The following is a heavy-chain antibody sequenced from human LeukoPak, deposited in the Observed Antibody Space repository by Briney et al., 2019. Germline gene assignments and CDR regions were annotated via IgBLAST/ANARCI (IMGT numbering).Heavy chain of an antibody. CDR3: ARDRGWGNYYDSSGYYLSGPSY. CDR2: ISAYNGNT. Sequence: ASVKVSCKASGYTFTSYGISWVRRAPGQGLEWMGWISAYNGNTNYAQKLQGRVTMTTDTSTSTAYMALRSLRSDDTAVYYCARDRGWGNYYDSSGYYLSGPSYWGQGTLVTVSS. CDR1: GYTFTSYG. J-gene: IGHJ4*02. V-gene: IGHV1-18*01. D-gene: IGHD3-22*01.